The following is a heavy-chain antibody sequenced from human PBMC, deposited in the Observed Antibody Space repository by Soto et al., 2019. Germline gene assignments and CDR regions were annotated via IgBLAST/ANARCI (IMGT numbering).Heavy chain of an antibody. D-gene: IGHD2-15*01. J-gene: IGHJ5*02. CDR2: IYYSGST. V-gene: IGHV4-30-4*01. Sequence: PSETLSLTCTVSGGSISSGDYYWSWIRQPPGKGLEWIGYIYYSGSTYYNPSLKSRVTISVDTSKNQFSLKLSSVTAADTAVYYCARELLNCSGGSCYSGRFEPWGQGTLVSVSS. CDR1: GGSISSGDYY. CDR3: ARELLNCSGGSCYSGRFEP.